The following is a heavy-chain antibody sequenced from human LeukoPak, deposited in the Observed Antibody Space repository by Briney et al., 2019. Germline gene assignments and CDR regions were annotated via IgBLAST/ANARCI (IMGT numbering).Heavy chain of an antibody. CDR2: IRQDGNAK. CDR3: ATSYDSSGNN. J-gene: IGHJ4*02. CDR1: GFDFSNFW. Sequence: PGGSLRLSCTASGFDFSNFWMSWVRQAPRKGLQWLANIRQDGNAKFYVASVRGRFTISRDNAKNSLYPQMNSLTAEDTAVYYCATSYDSSGNNWGQGTLVTVSS. V-gene: IGHV3-7*01. D-gene: IGHD3-22*01.